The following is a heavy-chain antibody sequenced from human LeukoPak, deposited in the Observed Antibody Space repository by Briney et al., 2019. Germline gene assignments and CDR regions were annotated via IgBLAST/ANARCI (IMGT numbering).Heavy chain of an antibody. Sequence: GGSLRLSCAASGFTFSSYAMSWVRQAPGKGLEWVSTLNNVGGAFYADSVMGRFTISRDNSKNTLYVQMNSLRADDTAVYYCAKRGSSGSYYFDSWGHGTLVTVSS. J-gene: IGHJ4*01. CDR2: LNNVGGA. V-gene: IGHV3-23*01. D-gene: IGHD6-19*01. CDR1: GFTFSSYA. CDR3: AKRGSSGSYYFDS.